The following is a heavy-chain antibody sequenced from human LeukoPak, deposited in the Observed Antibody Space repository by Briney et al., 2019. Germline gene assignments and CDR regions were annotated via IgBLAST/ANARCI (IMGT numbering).Heavy chain of an antibody. D-gene: IGHD1-14*01. Sequence: SVKVSCKASGYTFTGYYMHWVRQAPGQGLEWMGRIIPIFGTANYAQKFQGRVTITTDESTSTAYMELSSLRSEDTAVYYCAREPNLDYWGQGTLVTVSS. CDR3: AREPNLDY. CDR1: GYTFTGYY. CDR2: IIPIFGTA. V-gene: IGHV1-69*05. J-gene: IGHJ4*02.